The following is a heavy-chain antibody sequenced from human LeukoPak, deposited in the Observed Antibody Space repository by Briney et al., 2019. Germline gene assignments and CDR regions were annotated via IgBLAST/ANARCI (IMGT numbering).Heavy chain of an antibody. CDR3: ARALIVVVPRWVYYFDY. CDR2: IYYSGST. CDR1: GGSISSYY. Sequence: SETLSLTCTVSGGSISSYYWSWIRQPPGKGLEWIGHIYYSGSTKYNPSLKSRVTISVDRSKNQFPLKLSSVTAADTAVYYCARALIVVVPRWVYYFDYWGQGTLVTVSS. V-gene: IGHV4-59*12. J-gene: IGHJ4*02. D-gene: IGHD3-22*01.